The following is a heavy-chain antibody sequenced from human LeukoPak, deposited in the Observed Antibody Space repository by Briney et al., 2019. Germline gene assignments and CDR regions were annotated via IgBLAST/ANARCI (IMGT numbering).Heavy chain of an antibody. CDR2: ISYDGTNK. CDR1: GFSFSSYA. CDR3: SRGSIVGTILPFDC. Sequence: GGSLRLSCTASGFSFSSYAMHWVRQAPGKGLEWVAGISYDGTNKKYVESVKGRFTISRDNSNNMLYLQMNSLRAEDTAMYYVSRGSIVGTILPFDCWGQGTLVTVPS. J-gene: IGHJ4*02. D-gene: IGHD2-21*01. V-gene: IGHV3-30*04.